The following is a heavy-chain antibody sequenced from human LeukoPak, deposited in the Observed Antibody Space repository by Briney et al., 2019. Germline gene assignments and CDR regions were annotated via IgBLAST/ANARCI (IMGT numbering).Heavy chain of an antibody. D-gene: IGHD6-13*01. CDR2: MSGSGGTT. Sequence: GGSLRLSCAASGFIVSSNYMTWVRQAPGKGLEWVSAMSGSGGTTYYADSVRGRFAISRDNSKNTLYLQMSSLRTEDTALYYCAKVQQLATIYYFDYWGQGCLVTVSS. CDR1: GFIVSSNY. CDR3: AKVQQLATIYYFDY. J-gene: IGHJ4*02. V-gene: IGHV3-23*01.